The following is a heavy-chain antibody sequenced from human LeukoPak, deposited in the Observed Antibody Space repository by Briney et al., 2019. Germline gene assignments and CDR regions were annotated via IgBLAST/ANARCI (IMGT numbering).Heavy chain of an antibody. V-gene: IGHV3-9*01. CDR1: GFTFDDYA. CDR2: ISWNSGSI. J-gene: IGHJ4*02. CDR3: AKDMGSGAYCGGDCHATMGY. D-gene: IGHD2-21*02. Sequence: GRSLRLSCVASGFTFDDYAMHWVRQAPGKGLEWVSGISWNSGSIGYADSVKGRFTISRDNAKNSLYLQMNSLRAEDTALYYCAKDMGSGAYCGGDCHATMGYWGQGTLVTVSS.